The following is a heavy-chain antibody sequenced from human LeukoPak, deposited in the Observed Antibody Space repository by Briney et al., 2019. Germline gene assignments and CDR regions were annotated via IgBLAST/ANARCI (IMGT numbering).Heavy chain of an antibody. CDR2: IYYSGST. CDR3: ARLYSSGWGSG. Sequence: PSETLSLTCTVSGGSISSSSYYWGWIRQPPGKGLEWIGSIYYSGSTYYNPSLKSRVTISVDTSKNQFSLKLSSVTAADTAVYYCARLYSSGWGSGWGQGTLVTVSS. D-gene: IGHD6-19*01. V-gene: IGHV4-39*01. CDR1: GGSISSSSYY. J-gene: IGHJ4*02.